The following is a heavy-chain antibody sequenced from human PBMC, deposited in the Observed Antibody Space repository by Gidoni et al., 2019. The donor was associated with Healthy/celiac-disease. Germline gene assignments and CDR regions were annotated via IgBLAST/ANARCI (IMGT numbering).Heavy chain of an antibody. CDR1: GFPFDDYA. CDR3: AKTYALRLGELSLRGGAFDI. Sequence: EVQLVESGGGLVQPGRSLRLSCAASGFPFDDYAMHWVRQAPGKGLEWVSGISWNSGSIGYADSVKGRFTISRDNAKNFLYLQMNSLRAEDTALYYCAKTYALRLGELSLRGGAFDIWGQGTMVTVSS. V-gene: IGHV3-9*01. D-gene: IGHD3-16*02. CDR2: ISWNSGSI. J-gene: IGHJ3*02.